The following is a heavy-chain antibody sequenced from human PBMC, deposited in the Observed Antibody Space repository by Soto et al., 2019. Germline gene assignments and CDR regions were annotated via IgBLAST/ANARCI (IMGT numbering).Heavy chain of an antibody. J-gene: IGHJ6*02. V-gene: IGHV4-39*01. Sequence: SETLSLTCTVSGGSISSSSYYWGWIRQPPGKGLEWIGSIYYSGSTYYNPSLKSRITISVDTSKNQFSLKLSSVTAADTAVYYCARRDGFYGSGSYYPYYYYGMDVWDQGTTVTSP. CDR3: ARRDGFYGSGSYYPYYYYGMDV. CDR1: GGSISSSSYY. CDR2: IYYSGST. D-gene: IGHD3-10*01.